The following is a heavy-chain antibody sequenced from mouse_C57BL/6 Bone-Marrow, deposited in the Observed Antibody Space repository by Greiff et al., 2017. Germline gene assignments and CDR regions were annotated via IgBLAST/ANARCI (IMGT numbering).Heavy chain of an antibody. V-gene: IGHV1-81*01. D-gene: IGHD1-1*01. J-gene: IGHJ3*01. CDR1: GYTFTSYG. Sequence: VQLQQSGAELARPGASVKLSCKASGYTFTSYGISWVKQRTGQGLEWIGEIYPRSVNTYYNEKFKGKATLTADKSSSTAYMELRSLTSEDSAVYFCARSGYYGSSSWFAYWGQGTLVTVSA. CDR3: ARSGYYGSSSWFAY. CDR2: IYPRSVNT.